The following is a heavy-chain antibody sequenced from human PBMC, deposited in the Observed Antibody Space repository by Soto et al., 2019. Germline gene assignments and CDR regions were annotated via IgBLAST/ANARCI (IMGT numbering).Heavy chain of an antibody. D-gene: IGHD3-3*01. V-gene: IGHV3-23*01. J-gene: IGHJ4*02. CDR1: GFTFSSYA. CDR3: AKEAQTYYDFWSGYSTHFDY. Sequence: EVQLLESGGGLVQPGGSLRLSCAASGFTFSSYAMSWVRQAPGKGLEWVSAISGSGGSTYYADSVKGRFTISRDNSKNTLYLQMNSLRAEDTAVYYCAKEAQTYYDFWSGYSTHFDYWGQGTLVTVSS. CDR2: ISGSGGST.